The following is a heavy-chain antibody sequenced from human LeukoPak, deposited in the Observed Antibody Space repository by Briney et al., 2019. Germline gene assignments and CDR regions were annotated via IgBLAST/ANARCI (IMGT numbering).Heavy chain of an antibody. CDR3: ARTYYYDSSGYYSFDY. V-gene: IGHV4-59*08. CDR2: IYYSGST. Sequence: PSETLSLTCTVSGGSISGYYWSWIRQPPGKGLEWLGYIYYSGSTNYNPSLKSRVTISVDTSKNQFSLKLSSVTAADTDVYYCARTYYYDSSGYYSFDYWGQGTLVTVSS. J-gene: IGHJ4*02. D-gene: IGHD3-22*01. CDR1: GGSISGYY.